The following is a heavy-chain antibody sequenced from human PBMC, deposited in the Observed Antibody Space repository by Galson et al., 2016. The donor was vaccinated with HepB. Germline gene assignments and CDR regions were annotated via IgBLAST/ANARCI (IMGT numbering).Heavy chain of an antibody. J-gene: IGHJ3*02. V-gene: IGHV5-51*01. CDR1: GYTFTNYW. CDR2: IYPGDSDT. CDR3: ARLLGMGVPPPRSFDS. Sequence: QSGAEVKKPGESLKISCKVSGYTFTNYWIGWVRQMPGKGLEWMGIIYPGDSDTRYSPSFQGQVTISADKSISTAYLQWSSLKASDTAMYYCARLLGMGVPPPRSFDSWGHGTMVTVSS. D-gene: IGHD5-24*01.